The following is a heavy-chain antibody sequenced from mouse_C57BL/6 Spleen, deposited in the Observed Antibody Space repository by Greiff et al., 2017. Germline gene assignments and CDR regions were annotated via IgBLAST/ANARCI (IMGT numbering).Heavy chain of an antibody. D-gene: IGHD1-1*01. CDR3: ARRGSSYWYFDV. J-gene: IGHJ1*03. V-gene: IGHV1-80*01. CDR1: GYAFSSYW. Sequence: VQLQQSGAELVKPGASVKISCKASGYAFSSYWMNWVKQRPGKGLEWIGQLYPGDGDTNYNGKFKGKATLTADKSSSTAYMQLSSLTSEDSAVYFCARRGSSYWYFDVWGTGTTVTVAS. CDR2: LYPGDGDT.